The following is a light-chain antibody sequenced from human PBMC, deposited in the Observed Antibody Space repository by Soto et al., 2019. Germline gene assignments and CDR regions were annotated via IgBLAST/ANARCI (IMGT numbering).Light chain of an antibody. CDR3: ASWDDSRSVV. Sequence: QSVLTQPPSVSGTPGQGVTISCSGSRSNIGNNFVHWYQQFPGSAPRLLIYRNTQRPAGAPDRFSGSKSGTSASLAISGLRSEDEAHYYCASWDDSRSVVFGGGTKVTVL. V-gene: IGLV1-47*01. CDR2: RNT. J-gene: IGLJ2*01. CDR1: RSNIGNNF.